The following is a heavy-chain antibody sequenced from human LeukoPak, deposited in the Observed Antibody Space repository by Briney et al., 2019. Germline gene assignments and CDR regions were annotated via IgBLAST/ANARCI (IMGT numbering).Heavy chain of an antibody. Sequence: GSLRLSCEASGFTFSSYAMSWVRQAPGKGLEWVSVISGSGDSTYYADSVEGRCTISRDNSKDALYLQMNSLRAEDTTVYYCARVGYSGYDYDYWGQGTLVTVSS. J-gene: IGHJ4*02. CDR1: GFTFSSYA. V-gene: IGHV3-23*01. D-gene: IGHD5-12*01. CDR3: ARVGYSGYDYDY. CDR2: ISGSGDST.